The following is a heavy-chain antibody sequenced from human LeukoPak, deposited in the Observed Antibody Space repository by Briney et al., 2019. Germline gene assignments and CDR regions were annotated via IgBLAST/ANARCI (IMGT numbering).Heavy chain of an antibody. V-gene: IGHV4-61*02. CDR3: AHDYGDYYGAFDI. J-gene: IGHJ3*02. Sequence: PSETLSLTCTVSGGSISSGSYYWSWIRQPAGKGLEWIGRIYTSGSTNYNPSLKSRVTISVDTSKNQFSLKLSSVTAADTAVYYCAHDYGDYYGAFDIWGQGTMVTVSS. CDR2: IYTSGST. D-gene: IGHD4-17*01. CDR1: GGSISSGSYY.